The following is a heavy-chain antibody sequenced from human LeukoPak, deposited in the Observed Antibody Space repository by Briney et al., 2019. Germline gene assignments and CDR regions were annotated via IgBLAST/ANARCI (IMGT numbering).Heavy chain of an antibody. CDR2: INSDGSST. D-gene: IGHD3-3*01. Sequence: GGSLRLPCAASGFTFDDYAMHWVRQAPGKGLEWVSRINSDGSSTSYADSVKGRFTISRDNAKNTLYLQMNSLRAEDTAVYYCARKESGSGYYRAFDYWGQGTLVTVSS. J-gene: IGHJ4*02. CDR3: ARKESGSGYYRAFDY. CDR1: GFTFDDYA. V-gene: IGHV3-74*01.